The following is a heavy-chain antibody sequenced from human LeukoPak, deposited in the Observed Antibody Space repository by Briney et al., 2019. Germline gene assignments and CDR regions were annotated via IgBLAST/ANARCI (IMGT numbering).Heavy chain of an antibody. Sequence: GGSLRLSCAASGFTFSSYGMHWVRQAPGKGLEWVAFIRYDGSNKYYADSVKGRFTISRDNSKNTLYLQMNSLRAEDTAVYYCAKELLAVRTYYDFWSGIDYWGQGTLVTVSS. CDR3: AKELLAVRTYYDFWSGIDY. V-gene: IGHV3-30*02. D-gene: IGHD3-3*01. CDR2: IRYDGSNK. J-gene: IGHJ4*02. CDR1: GFTFSSYG.